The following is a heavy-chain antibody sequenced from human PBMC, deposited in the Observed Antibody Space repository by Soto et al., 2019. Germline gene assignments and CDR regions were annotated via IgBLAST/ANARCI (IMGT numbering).Heavy chain of an antibody. CDR2: VSANGQGI. D-gene: IGHD3-10*01. CDR1: GFTFSSSA. CDR3: AKHRHYPRDYFHY. Sequence: EVQLLESGGGLVQPGGSLRLSCAASGFTFSSSAISWVRQAPGKGLEWVSAVSANGQGIYYADSVRGRFTISRDNSKNTGFLHMDSLSAQDTAVYNCAKHRHYPRDYFHYWGQGTLATVPS. V-gene: IGHV3-23*01. J-gene: IGHJ4*02.